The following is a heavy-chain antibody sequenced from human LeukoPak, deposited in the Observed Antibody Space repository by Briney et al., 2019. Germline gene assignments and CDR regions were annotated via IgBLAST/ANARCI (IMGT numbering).Heavy chain of an antibody. V-gene: IGHV3-23*01. CDR2: ISGSGGST. CDR1: GFTFSNYA. Sequence: GGSLRLSCAASGFTFSNYAMSWVRQAPGKGLEWVSAISGSGGSTYYADSVKGRFTISRDNSKNTLYLQMNSLRAEDTAVYYCAKDEYYYGSGSPQNWFDPWGQGTLVTVSS. D-gene: IGHD3-10*01. CDR3: AKDEYYYGSGSPQNWFDP. J-gene: IGHJ5*02.